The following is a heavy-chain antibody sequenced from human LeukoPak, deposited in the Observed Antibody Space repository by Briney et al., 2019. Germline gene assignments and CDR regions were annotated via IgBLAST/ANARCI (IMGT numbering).Heavy chain of an antibody. CDR3: ARDPVHEQQLVSYYYGMDV. CDR2: IGSSGSPR. J-gene: IGHJ6*02. Sequence: GGSLRLSCVASGFNFDIYTMIWVRQAPGKGLEWISYIGSSGSPRYYADSVKARFTISRDNARNALYLQMNSLRAEDTAVYYCARDPVHEQQLVSYYYGMDVWGQGTTVTVSS. CDR1: GFNFDIYT. D-gene: IGHD6-13*01. V-gene: IGHV3-48*04.